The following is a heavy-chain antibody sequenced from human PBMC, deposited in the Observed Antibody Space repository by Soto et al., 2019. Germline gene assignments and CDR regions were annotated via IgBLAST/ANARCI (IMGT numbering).Heavy chain of an antibody. CDR2: IYWDDDK. Sequence: SGPTLVNPTQTLTLTCTFSGFSLSTSGVGVGWIRQPPGKALEWLALIYWDDDKRYSPSLKSRLTITKDTSKNQVVLTMTNMDPVDTATYCCAHTPSGCSGGSCYPYQDWFDPWGQGTLVTVSS. D-gene: IGHD2-15*01. V-gene: IGHV2-5*02. J-gene: IGHJ5*02. CDR1: GFSLSTSGVG. CDR3: AHTPSGCSGGSCYPYQDWFDP.